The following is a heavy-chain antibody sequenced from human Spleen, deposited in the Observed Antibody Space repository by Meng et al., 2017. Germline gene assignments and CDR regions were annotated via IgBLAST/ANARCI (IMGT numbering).Heavy chain of an antibody. CDR2: ISSSGSTI. J-gene: IGHJ6*02. CDR3: ARGYGDTGHGMDV. D-gene: IGHD4-17*01. V-gene: IGHV3-48*03. Sequence: GGSLRLSCAASGFTFSSYEMNWVRQAPGKGLEWVSYISSSGSTIYYADSVKGRFTISRDNAKNSLFLQLNSLRGEDTAVYYCARGYGDTGHGMDVWGQGTTVTVSS. CDR1: GFTFSSYE.